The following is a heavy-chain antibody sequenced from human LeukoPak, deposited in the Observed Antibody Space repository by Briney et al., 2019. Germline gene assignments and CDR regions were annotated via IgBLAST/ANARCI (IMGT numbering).Heavy chain of an antibody. Sequence: GGSLRLSCAASGFTFSSYSMNWVRQAPGKGLEWVSPISSSSSYIYYADSVKGRFTISRDNAKNSLYLQMNSLRAEDTAVYYCARVSGVYYDFWSGYYTGRGTYYFDYWGQGTLVTVSS. D-gene: IGHD3-3*01. J-gene: IGHJ4*02. CDR2: ISSSSSYI. V-gene: IGHV3-21*04. CDR3: ARVSGVYYDFWSGYYTGRGTYYFDY. CDR1: GFTFSSYS.